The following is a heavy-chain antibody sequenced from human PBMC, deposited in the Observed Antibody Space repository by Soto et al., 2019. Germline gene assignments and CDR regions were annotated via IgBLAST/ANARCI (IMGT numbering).Heavy chain of an antibody. Sequence: PGESLKISCKGSGYSFTSYWISWVRQMPGKGLEWMGRIDPSDSYTNYSPSFQGHVTISADKSISTAYLQWSSLKASDTAMYYCAWSPRRTIFGVVPPPYYGMDVWGQGTTVTVSS. V-gene: IGHV5-10-1*01. CDR3: AWSPRRTIFGVVPPPYYGMDV. J-gene: IGHJ6*02. D-gene: IGHD3-3*01. CDR1: GYSFTSYW. CDR2: IDPSDSYT.